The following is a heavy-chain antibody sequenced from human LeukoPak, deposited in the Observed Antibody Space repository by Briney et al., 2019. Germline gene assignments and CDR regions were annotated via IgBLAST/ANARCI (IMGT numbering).Heavy chain of an antibody. J-gene: IGHJ4*02. V-gene: IGHV1-46*01. D-gene: IGHD6-13*01. CDR3: AREGQQLRHFDY. CDR2: INPRGDAT. CDR1: GNTFIGYW. Sequence: ASVKVSCKASGNTFIGYWIHWVRQAPGQGLEWMGAINPRGDATVGAQKFQGRVTTTRDTSTSTVYIELSSLRSEDTAVYYCAREGQQLRHFDYWGQGTLVTVSS.